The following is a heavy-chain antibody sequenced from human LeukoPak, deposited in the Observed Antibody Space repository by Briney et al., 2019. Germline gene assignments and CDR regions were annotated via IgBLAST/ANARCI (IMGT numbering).Heavy chain of an antibody. J-gene: IGHJ4*02. Sequence: SETLSLTCTVSGGAINSGNYYWGWIRQPPGRGLEWIGSFYYSGSIYYNPSLKSRVTISVDTSKNQFSLKLNSVTAADTAVYYCTRHALGYNPFDSWGQGTLVTVSS. CDR3: TRHALGYNPFDS. CDR2: FYYSGSI. CDR1: GGAINSGNYY. D-gene: IGHD5-24*01. V-gene: IGHV4-39*01.